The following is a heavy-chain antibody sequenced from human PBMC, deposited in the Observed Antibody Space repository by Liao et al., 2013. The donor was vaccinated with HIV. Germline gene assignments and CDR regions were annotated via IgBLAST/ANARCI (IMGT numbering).Heavy chain of an antibody. Sequence: QVQLQESGPGLVKPSETLSLTCTVSGGSISSYYWSWIRQPAGKGLEWIGRIYSSGSTNYNPSLKSRVTMSVDTSKNQFSLKLSSVTAADTAVYYCAREMGYYGSGSSDDAFDIWGQGTMVTVSS. CDR1: GGSISSYY. CDR3: AREMGYYGSGSSDDAFDI. CDR2: IYSSGST. J-gene: IGHJ3*02. D-gene: IGHD3-10*01. V-gene: IGHV4-4*07.